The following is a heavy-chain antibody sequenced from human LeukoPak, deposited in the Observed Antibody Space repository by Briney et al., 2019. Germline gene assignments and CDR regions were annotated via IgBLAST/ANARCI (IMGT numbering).Heavy chain of an antibody. CDR2: ISGSGGST. CDR1: GFTFSSYA. V-gene: IGHV3-23*01. D-gene: IGHD1-26*01. CDR3: VKETDSGDAFDI. J-gene: IGHJ3*02. Sequence: QAGGSLRLSCAASGFTFSSYAMSWVRQAPGKGLEWVSAISGSGGSTYYADSVKGRFTISRDNSKNTLYLQMNSLRAEDTAVYYCVKETDSGDAFDIWGQGTMVTVSS.